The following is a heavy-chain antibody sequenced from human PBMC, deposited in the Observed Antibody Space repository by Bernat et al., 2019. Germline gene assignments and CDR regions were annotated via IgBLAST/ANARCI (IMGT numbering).Heavy chain of an antibody. CDR2: IWYDGSNK. V-gene: IGHV3-33*01. J-gene: IGHJ4*02. Sequence: QVQLVESGGGVVQPGRSLRLSCAASGFTFSSYGMHWVRQAPGKGLGWVAVIWYDGSNKYYADSVKGRVTISRDNYKNTLYLEMNSLRAEDTAVYYCARGSSSWLEYGGQGTLVSVSS. CDR3: ARGSSSWLEY. D-gene: IGHD6-13*01. CDR1: GFTFSSYG.